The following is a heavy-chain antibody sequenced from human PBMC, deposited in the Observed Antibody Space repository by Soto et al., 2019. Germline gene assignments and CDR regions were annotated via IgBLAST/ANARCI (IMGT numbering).Heavy chain of an antibody. D-gene: IGHD3-9*01. Sequence: ASVKVSCKASGYTFTSYYMHWVRQAPGQGLEWMGIINPSGGSTSYAQKFQGRVTMTRDTSTSTVYMELSSLRSEDTAVYYCARGPDYDILTGYYKAPLDYYYGMDVWGQGTTVNVSS. CDR1: GYTFTSYY. V-gene: IGHV1-46*01. CDR2: INPSGGST. J-gene: IGHJ6*02. CDR3: ARGPDYDILTGYYKAPLDYYYGMDV.